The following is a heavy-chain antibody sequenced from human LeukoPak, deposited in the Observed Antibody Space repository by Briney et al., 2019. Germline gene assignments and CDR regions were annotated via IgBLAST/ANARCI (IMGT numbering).Heavy chain of an antibody. CDR2: ISGSGGST. CDR1: GFTFSSYE. CDR3: AKRGGMYPAYYFDY. V-gene: IGHV3-23*01. J-gene: IGHJ4*02. D-gene: IGHD3-16*01. Sequence: GGSLRLSCAASGFTFSSYEMNWVRQAPGKGLEWVSGISGSGGSTYYADSVKGRFTISRDNSKNTLYLQMNSLRAEDTAVYYCAKRGGMYPAYYFDYWGQGTLVTVSS.